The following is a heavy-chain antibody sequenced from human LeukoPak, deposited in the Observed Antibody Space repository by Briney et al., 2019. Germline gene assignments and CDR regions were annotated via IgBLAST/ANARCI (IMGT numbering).Heavy chain of an antibody. CDR3: TSEHCDFWSGYQYYFDY. D-gene: IGHD3-3*01. Sequence: PGGSLRLSCTASGFTFGDYAMSWVRQAPGKGLEWVGFIRSKAYGGTTEYAASVKGRFTISRDDSKSIAYLQMNSLKTEDTAVYYCTSEHCDFWSGYQYYFDYLGQGTLGTVSS. CDR2: IRSKAYGGTT. J-gene: IGHJ4*02. V-gene: IGHV3-49*04. CDR1: GFTFGDYA.